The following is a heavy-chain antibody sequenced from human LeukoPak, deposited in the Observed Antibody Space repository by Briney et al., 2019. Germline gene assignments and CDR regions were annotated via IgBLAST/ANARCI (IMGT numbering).Heavy chain of an antibody. J-gene: IGHJ5*02. V-gene: IGHV3-23*01. D-gene: IGHD6-6*01. CDR1: GFTFSSYA. CDR2: ISGSGGST. CDR3: AKRGGIAARPNWFDP. Sequence: PGGSLRLPCAASGFTFSSYAMSWVRQAPGKGLEWVSAISGSGGSTYYADSVKGRFTISRDNSKNTLYLQMNSLRAEDTAVYYCAKRGGIAARPNWFDPWGQGTLVTVSS.